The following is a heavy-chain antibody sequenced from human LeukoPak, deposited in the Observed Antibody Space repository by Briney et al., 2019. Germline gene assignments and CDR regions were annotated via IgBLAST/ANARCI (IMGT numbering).Heavy chain of an antibody. V-gene: IGHV4-39*01. J-gene: IGHJ4*02. CDR3: ARQITSPGTWGWDVIDY. CDR2: IYYRGNT. D-gene: IGHD6-13*01. Sequence: GSLRLSCAASGFTFSSYWMHWVRQTPGKGLEWIGSIYYRGNTYYNPSLKSRVTISVDTSKNQFSLKLSSVTAADTAVYFCARQITSPGTWGWDVIDYWGQGTLVTVSS. CDR1: GFTFSSYW.